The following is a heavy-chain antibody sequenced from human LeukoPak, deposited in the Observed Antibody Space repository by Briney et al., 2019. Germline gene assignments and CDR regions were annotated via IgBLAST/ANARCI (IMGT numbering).Heavy chain of an antibody. Sequence: SETLSLTXTVSGGSISSYYWSWIRQPPGKGLEWIGYIYYSGSTNYNPSLKSRVTISVDTSKNQFSLKLSSVTAADTAVYYCAREGSYSSFDYWGQGTLVTVSS. J-gene: IGHJ4*02. D-gene: IGHD3-10*01. CDR2: IYYSGST. V-gene: IGHV4-59*01. CDR3: AREGSYSSFDY. CDR1: GGSISSYY.